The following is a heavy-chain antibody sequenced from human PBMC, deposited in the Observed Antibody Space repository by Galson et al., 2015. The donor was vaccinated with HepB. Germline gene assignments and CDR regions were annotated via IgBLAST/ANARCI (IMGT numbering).Heavy chain of an antibody. D-gene: IGHD3-10*01. V-gene: IGHV3-53*01. J-gene: IGHJ4*02. CDR1: GFTFSSYA. CDR2: LYSGGST. Sequence: SLRLSCAASGFTFSSYAMSWVRLAPGKGLEWVSVLYSGGSTDYADSVKGRFTISRDNSKNTLYLQMNSLRAEDTAVYYCARDLGLGYGSGSYHWGQGTLVTVSS. CDR3: ARDLGLGYGSGSYH.